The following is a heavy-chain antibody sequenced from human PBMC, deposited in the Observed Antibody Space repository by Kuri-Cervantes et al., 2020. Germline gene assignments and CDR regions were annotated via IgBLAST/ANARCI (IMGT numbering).Heavy chain of an antibody. D-gene: IGHD5-24*01. CDR3: ARPIRATIFYWYFDL. Sequence: SQTLSLTCAVYGGSFSGYYWSWIRQPPGKGLEWIGEINHSGTTNYNPSPKSRVAMSVDTSKNQFSLKLSSVTAADTAVYYCARPIRATIFYWYFDLWGRGTLVTVS. J-gene: IGHJ2*01. CDR1: GGSFSGYY. CDR2: INHSGTT. V-gene: IGHV4-34*01.